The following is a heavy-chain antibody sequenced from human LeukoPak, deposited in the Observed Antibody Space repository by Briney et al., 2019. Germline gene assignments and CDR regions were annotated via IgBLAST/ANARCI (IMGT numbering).Heavy chain of an antibody. V-gene: IGHV5-51*01. CDR1: GYSFTSYW. Sequence: GESLKISCKGSGYSFTSYWIGWVRQMPGKGLEWMGIIYPGDSDTRYSPSFQGQVTISADKSISTAYLQWSSLKAPDTAMYYCARRGPRITMVRGVKFHWFDPWGQGTLVTVSS. CDR2: IYPGDSDT. CDR3: ARRGPRITMVRGVKFHWFDP. D-gene: IGHD3-10*01. J-gene: IGHJ5*02.